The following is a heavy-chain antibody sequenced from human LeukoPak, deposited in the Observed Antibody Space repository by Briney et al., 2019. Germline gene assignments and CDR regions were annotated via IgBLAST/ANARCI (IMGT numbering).Heavy chain of an antibody. Sequence: GGSLRLSCAASGFTFNYYSMNWVRQAPGKGLEWVSSISHIGSYIYYSDSVKGRFTISRDNAKNSLDLQMNSLRAEDTAVYYCARDTLGEGEDANYAVYYFDYWGQGTPVTVSS. V-gene: IGHV3-21*01. CDR3: ARDTLGEGEDANYAVYYFDY. D-gene: IGHD3-10*01. J-gene: IGHJ4*02. CDR2: ISHIGSYI. CDR1: GFTFNYYS.